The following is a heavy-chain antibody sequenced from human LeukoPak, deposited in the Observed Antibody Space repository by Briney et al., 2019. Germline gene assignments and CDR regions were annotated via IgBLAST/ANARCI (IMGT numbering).Heavy chain of an antibody. CDR2: IYSSAYI. Sequence: GGSLRLSCAASGFTVSADYMSWVRQAPGKGLDWVSIIYSSAYIYYADFVKGRFTISRDNSKNMLYLQMNNLRAEDTAVYYCRAYDTSGYLGACNLDVWGQGTTVTVSS. V-gene: IGHV3-66*01. J-gene: IGHJ6*02. D-gene: IGHD3-22*01. CDR3: RAYDTSGYLGACNLDV. CDR1: GFTVSADY.